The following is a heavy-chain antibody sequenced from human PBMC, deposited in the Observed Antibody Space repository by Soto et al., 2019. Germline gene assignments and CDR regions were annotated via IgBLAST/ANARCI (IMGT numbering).Heavy chain of an antibody. CDR1: GFTFSSYG. D-gene: IGHD1-1*01. CDR3: AKEGSGTPFYY. CDR2: ISYDGSNK. J-gene: IGHJ4*02. Sequence: QVQLVESGGGVVQPGRSLRLSCAASGFTFSSYGMHWVRQAPGKGLEWVAVISYDGSNKYYADSVKGRFTISRDNSKNPLYSEMNRLRTEGPAVYYCAKEGSGTPFYYWGQGTLVTVSS. V-gene: IGHV3-30*18.